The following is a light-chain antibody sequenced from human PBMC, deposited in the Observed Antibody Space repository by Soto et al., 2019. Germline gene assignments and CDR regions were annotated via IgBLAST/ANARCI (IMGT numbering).Light chain of an antibody. Sequence: QSVLTQPPSASGTPGQRVTISCSGSTSNIGSNYVYWYQQLPGTAPKLLIYMNNQRPSGVPDRFSGSKSGTSASLAISGLQSEDEADYYCAAWDDSLSGRVFGGGTKLTVL. CDR3: AAWDDSLSGRV. J-gene: IGLJ2*01. V-gene: IGLV1-47*01. CDR2: MNN. CDR1: TSNIGSNY.